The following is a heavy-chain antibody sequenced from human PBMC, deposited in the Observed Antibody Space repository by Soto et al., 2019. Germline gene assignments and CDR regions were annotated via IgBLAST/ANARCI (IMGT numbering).Heavy chain of an antibody. D-gene: IGHD3-16*02. CDR1: GYRFTSYW. CDR2: IYPGDSDT. Sequence: PGRSLKISCKGSGYRFTSYWIGCVRQMPGQGLEWMGIIYPGDSDTRYSPSFQARVTISSDKSISTACLLWRSVEASDTTMYYCGRLGSKGYRYYYYGMEVWGQGAT. CDR3: GRLGSKGYRYYYYGMEV. V-gene: IGHV5-51*01. J-gene: IGHJ6*01.